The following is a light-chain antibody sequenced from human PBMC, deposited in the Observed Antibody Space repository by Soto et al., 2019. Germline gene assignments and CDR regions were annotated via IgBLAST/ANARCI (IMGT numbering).Light chain of an antibody. V-gene: IGLV2-14*01. CDR3: SSYTSSSTLGV. CDR2: DVS. CDR1: SSDVGGYNY. Sequence: QSALTQPASVSGSPGQSITISCTGTSSDVGGYNYVSWYQQHPGKAPKLMIFDVSNRPSGVSNRFSGSKSGNTASLTISGVQAEDEADYYCSSYTSSSTLGVFGTGTQLTVL. J-gene: IGLJ7*01.